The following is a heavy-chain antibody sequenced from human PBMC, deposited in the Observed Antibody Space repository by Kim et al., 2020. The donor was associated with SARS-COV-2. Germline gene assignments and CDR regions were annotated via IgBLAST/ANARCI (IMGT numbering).Heavy chain of an antibody. CDR2: IKSKTDGGTT. D-gene: IGHD3-3*01. Sequence: GESLKISCAASGFTFSNAWMSWVRQAPGKGLEWVGRIKSKTDGGTTDYAAPVKGRFTISRDDSKNTLYLQMNSLKTEDTAVYYCTTELTQLRFLEWLLWDWFDPWGQGTLVTVSS. CDR1: GFTFSNAW. CDR3: TTELTQLRFLEWLLWDWFDP. V-gene: IGHV3-15*01. J-gene: IGHJ5*02.